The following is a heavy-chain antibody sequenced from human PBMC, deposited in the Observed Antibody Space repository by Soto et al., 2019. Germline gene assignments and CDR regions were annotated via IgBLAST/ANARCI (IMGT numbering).Heavy chain of an antibody. D-gene: IGHD3-9*01. Sequence: QVQLVESGGGVVQPGRSLRLSCAASGFTFSSYGMHWVRQAPGKGLEWVAVIWCDGSNKYYADSVKGRFTISRDNSKNTLYLQMNSLRAEDTAVYYCARDRYDILTGYRNYYFDYWGQGTLVTVSS. CDR1: GFTFSSYG. J-gene: IGHJ4*02. V-gene: IGHV3-33*01. CDR3: ARDRYDILTGYRNYYFDY. CDR2: IWCDGSNK.